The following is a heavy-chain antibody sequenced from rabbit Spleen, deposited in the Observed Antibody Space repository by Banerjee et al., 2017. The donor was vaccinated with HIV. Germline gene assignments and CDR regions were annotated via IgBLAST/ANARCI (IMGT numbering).Heavy chain of an antibody. CDR3: ARDTGSSFSSYGMDL. CDR1: GFDISKYG. J-gene: IGHJ6*01. D-gene: IGHD8-1*01. Sequence: QEQLVESGGGLVQPGGSLKLSCTVSGFDISKYGVTWVRQAPGKGLEWIGYIDPIFGVSYYATWAKGRFTCSKTSSTTVTLQMTSLTVADTATYFCARDTGSSFSSYGMDLWGQGTLVTVS. V-gene: IGHV1S39*01. CDR2: IDPIFGVS.